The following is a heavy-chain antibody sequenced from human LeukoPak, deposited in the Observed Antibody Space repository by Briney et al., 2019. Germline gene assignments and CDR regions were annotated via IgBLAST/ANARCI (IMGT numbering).Heavy chain of an antibody. CDR2: ISGSGGST. D-gene: IGHD6-13*01. Sequence: GGSLRLSCAASGFTFSSYAMSWVRQAPGKGLEWVSAISGSGGSTYYSDSVKGRFTISRDNSKNTLYLQMNSLRAEDTAVYYCAKGTQQLVSNWFDPWGQGTLVTVSS. V-gene: IGHV3-23*01. CDR3: AKGTQQLVSNWFDP. J-gene: IGHJ5*02. CDR1: GFTFSSYA.